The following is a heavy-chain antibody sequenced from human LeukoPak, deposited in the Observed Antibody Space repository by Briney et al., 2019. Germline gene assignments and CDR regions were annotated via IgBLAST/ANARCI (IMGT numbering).Heavy chain of an antibody. J-gene: IGHJ4*02. CDR2: IYYSGST. D-gene: IGHD6-19*01. CDR1: GGSISSYY. CDR3: ARVHSRGWFQDDY. V-gene: IGHV4-59*01. Sequence: SETLSLTCTVSGGSISSYYWSWIRQPPGKGLDGIGYIYYSGSTNYNPSLKSRVTISVDTSKNQFSLKLSSVTAADTAVYYCARVHSRGWFQDDYWGQGTLVTVSS.